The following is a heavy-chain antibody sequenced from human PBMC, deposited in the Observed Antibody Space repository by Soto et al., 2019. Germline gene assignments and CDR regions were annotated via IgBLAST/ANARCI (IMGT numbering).Heavy chain of an antibody. V-gene: IGHV1-69*02. CDR1: GGTFNTYT. D-gene: IGHD6-19*01. Sequence: QVHLIQSGAEVKKPGSSVKVSCKAAGGTFNTYTLIWVRQAPGHGLEWMGRIIPMLTVTNSAQKFQGRLTITADKTTGTAFMELTSLRSDDTDVYYCSIGSCSAETFDVWSQGTMVTVSS. CDR2: IIPMLTVT. CDR3: SIGSCSAETFDV. J-gene: IGHJ3*01.